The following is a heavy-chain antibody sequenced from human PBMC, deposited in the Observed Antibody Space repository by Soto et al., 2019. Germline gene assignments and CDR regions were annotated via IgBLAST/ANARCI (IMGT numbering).Heavy chain of an antibody. CDR3: ATTGGYSSTWLLYYFDY. D-gene: IGHD6-13*01. V-gene: IGHV3-7*03. Sequence: EVQLVGSGGGLVQPGGSLRLSCAASGFTFSTYWMSWVRQVPGKGLEWVANIKQDGSEKYYVDSVKGRFTISRDNAKNSLYLQMNSLRAEDTAVYYCATTGGYSSTWLLYYFDYWGQGTLVTVSS. CDR1: GFTFSTYW. J-gene: IGHJ4*02. CDR2: IKQDGSEK.